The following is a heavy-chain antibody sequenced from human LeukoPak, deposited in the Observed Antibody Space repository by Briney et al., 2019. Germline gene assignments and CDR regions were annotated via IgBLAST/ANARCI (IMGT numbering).Heavy chain of an antibody. D-gene: IGHD2-15*01. CDR3: AIRRRSCSGGSCYSIDY. CDR2: IYHSGST. V-gene: IGHV4-4*02. Sequence: PSETLSVTCAVSGGSISSSSWWSWVRQPPGKGLEWIGEIYHSGSTNYNPSLKSRVTISVDKSKNQFSLKLSSVTAADTAVYYCAIRRRSCSGGSCYSIDYWGQGTLVPVSS. CDR1: GGSISSSSW. J-gene: IGHJ4*02.